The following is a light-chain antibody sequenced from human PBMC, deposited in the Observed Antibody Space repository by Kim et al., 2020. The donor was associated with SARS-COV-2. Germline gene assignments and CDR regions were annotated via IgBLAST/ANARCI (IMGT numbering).Light chain of an antibody. CDR3: QQRSNWLGT. J-gene: IGKJ2*02. CDR1: QSVSSY. CDR2: DAS. Sequence: EIVLTQSPATLSLSPGERATLSCRASQSVSSYLAWYQQKPGQAPRLLIYDASSRATGIPARFSGSGSGTDFTLTISSLEPEDFAVYYCQQRSNWLGTFGQGTKLEI. V-gene: IGKV3-11*01.